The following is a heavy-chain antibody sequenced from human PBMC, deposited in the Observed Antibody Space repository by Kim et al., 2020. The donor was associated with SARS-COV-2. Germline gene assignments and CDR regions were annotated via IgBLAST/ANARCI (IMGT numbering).Heavy chain of an antibody. CDR3: ARRQCTSGWYYVDY. J-gene: IGHJ4*02. Sequence: GGSLRLSCAASGFTFSSHWMHWVRQAPGKGLVWVSRINSDGGTTSYADSVKGRFTISRDNAKNTLYLQMNSLRAEDTAVYYCARRQCTSGWYYVDYGGQGTLVTVSS. D-gene: IGHD6-19*01. CDR1: GFTFSSHW. V-gene: IGHV3-74*01. CDR2: INSDGGTT.